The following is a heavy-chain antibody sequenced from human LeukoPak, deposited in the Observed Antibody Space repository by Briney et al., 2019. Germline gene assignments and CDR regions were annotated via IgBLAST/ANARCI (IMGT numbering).Heavy chain of an antibody. D-gene: IGHD7-27*01. J-gene: IGHJ3*02. Sequence: SETLSLTCTVSGGSIRSYYWSWIRQPAGKGLEWIGRIYTSGSTNYNPSLKSRVTMSVDTSKNQFSLRLSSLTAADTAVYYCARDRLSLGAFDIWGQGTMVTVSS. V-gene: IGHV4-4*07. CDR2: IYTSGST. CDR1: GGSIRSYY. CDR3: ARDRLSLGAFDI.